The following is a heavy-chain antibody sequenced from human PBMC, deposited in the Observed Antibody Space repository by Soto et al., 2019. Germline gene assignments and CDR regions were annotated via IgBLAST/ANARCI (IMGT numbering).Heavy chain of an antibody. D-gene: IGHD3-3*01. CDR3: ARGGVSTRTFDY. V-gene: IGHV5-51*01. CDR2: IYPSDSTT. Sequence: GESLKISCKGSGYNFAGYWIAWVRQMPGKGLELMGIIYPSDSTTRYRPSFQGQVTSSADKSISSAYLQWSSLRASDTAMYYCARGGVSTRTFDYWGQGTPVTVSS. CDR1: GYNFAGYW. J-gene: IGHJ4*02.